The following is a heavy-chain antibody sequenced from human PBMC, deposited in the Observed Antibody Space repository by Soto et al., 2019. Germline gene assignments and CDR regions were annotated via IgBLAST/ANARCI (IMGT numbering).Heavy chain of an antibody. CDR3: ARLKTITMVRGVIMRNNWFDP. CDR2: INHSGST. Sequence: SETLSLTCTVSGGSISSYHWSWIRQPPGKGLEWIGEINHSGSTNYNPSLKSRVTISVDTSKNQFSLKLSSVTAADTAVYYCARLKTITMVRGVIMRNNWFDPWGQGTLVTVSS. D-gene: IGHD3-10*01. V-gene: IGHV4-34*01. CDR1: GGSISSYH. J-gene: IGHJ5*02.